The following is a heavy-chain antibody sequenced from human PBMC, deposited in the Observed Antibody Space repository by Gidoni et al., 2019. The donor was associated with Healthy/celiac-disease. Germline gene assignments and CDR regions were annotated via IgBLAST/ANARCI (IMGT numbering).Heavy chain of an antibody. J-gene: IGHJ3*02. D-gene: IGHD3-22*01. CDR1: GGSISSSSYY. Sequence: QLQLQESGPGLVKPSETLSLTCTVSGGSISSSSYYWGWIRQPPGKGLEWIGSIYYSGSTYYNPSLKSRVTISVDTSKNQFSLKLSSVTAADTAVYYCASQAYYYDSSGPRDIWGQGTMVTVSS. CDR3: ASQAYYYDSSGPRDI. CDR2: IYYSGST. V-gene: IGHV4-39*01.